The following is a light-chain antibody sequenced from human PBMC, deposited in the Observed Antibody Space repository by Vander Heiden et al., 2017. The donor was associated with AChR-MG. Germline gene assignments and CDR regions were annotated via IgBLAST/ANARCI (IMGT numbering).Light chain of an antibody. J-gene: IGLJ3*02. V-gene: IGLV2-23*01. CDR1: GSL. Sequence: QSALTHPASVSGSPGQSITISCSGTGSLVSWYQQHPGKAPKLMIYEGNKRPSGVSNRFAGSKSGNTASLTIAGLQAEDEADYYCCSHAASNTWVFGGGTTLTVL. CDR2: EGN. CDR3: CSHAASNTWV.